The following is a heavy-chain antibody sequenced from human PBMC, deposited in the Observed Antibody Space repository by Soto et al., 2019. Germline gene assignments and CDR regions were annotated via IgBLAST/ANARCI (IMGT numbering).Heavy chain of an antibody. CDR3: AKGNSPLWSGYHYYWYFDL. J-gene: IGHJ2*01. V-gene: IGHV3-23*01. CDR2: ISGSGGST. Sequence: EVQLLESGGGLVQPGGSLRLSCAASGFTFSSYAMSWVRQAPGKGLEWVSAISGSGGSTYYADSVKGRFTISRDNSKNTLYLQMNSLRAEDTAVYYCAKGNSPLWSGYHYYWYFDLWGRGTLVTVSS. D-gene: IGHD3-3*01. CDR1: GFTFSSYA.